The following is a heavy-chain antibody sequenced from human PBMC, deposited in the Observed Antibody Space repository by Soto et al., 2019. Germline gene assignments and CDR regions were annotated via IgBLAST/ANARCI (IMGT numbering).Heavy chain of an antibody. Sequence: PSETLSLTCTVSGGSISSSSYYWGWIRQPPGKGLEWIGSIYYSGSTYYNPSLKSRVTISVDTSKNQFSLKLSSVTAADTAVYYCARLGYCSSTRCFRFDPWGQGTLVTVSS. CDR3: ARLGYCSSTRCFRFDP. CDR1: GGSISSSSYY. D-gene: IGHD2-2*01. V-gene: IGHV4-39*01. J-gene: IGHJ5*02. CDR2: IYYSGST.